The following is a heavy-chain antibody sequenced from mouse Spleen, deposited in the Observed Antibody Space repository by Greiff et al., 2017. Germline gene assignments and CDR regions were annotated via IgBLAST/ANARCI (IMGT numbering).Heavy chain of an antibody. Sequence: EVHLVESGGGLVQPGESLKLSCEANEYEFPSYDMSWVRKTPEKRLELVAAINSDGGCTYYPDTMERRFIISRDNTKKTLYLQMSSLRSEDTALYYCTRHEGYAFAYWGQGTLVTVSA. CDR3: TRHEGYAFAY. D-gene: IGHD3-1*01. CDR2: INSDGGCT. V-gene: IGHV5-2*01. CDR1: EYEFPSYD. J-gene: IGHJ3*01.